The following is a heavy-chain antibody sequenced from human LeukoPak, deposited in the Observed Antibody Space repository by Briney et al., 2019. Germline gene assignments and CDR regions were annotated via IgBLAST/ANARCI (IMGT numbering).Heavy chain of an antibody. D-gene: IGHD4-17*01. CDR1: GGSISSGGYY. CDR2: IYYSGST. V-gene: IGHV4-31*03. CDR3: ARPSTVTRAFDI. J-gene: IGHJ3*02. Sequence: SQTLSLTCTVSGGSISSGGYYWSWIRQHPGKGPEWIGYIYYSGSTYYNPSLKSRVTISVDTSKNQFSLKLSSVTAADTAVYYCARPSTVTRAFDIWGQGTMVTVSS.